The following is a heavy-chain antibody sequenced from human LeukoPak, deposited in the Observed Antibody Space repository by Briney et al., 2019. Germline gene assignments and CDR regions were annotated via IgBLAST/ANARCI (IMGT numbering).Heavy chain of an antibody. CDR1: GFTFTISG. Sequence: GRSVSLSYALSGFTFTISGMHCVRQDPGKGMEWVAVMWYDGSSKFYADSVKGRFNISRDNSKNTLYLQMNSLRVEDTAVYYCAKAVGRYYASGNDFDYWGQGTLVTVSS. CDR2: MWYDGSSK. D-gene: IGHD3-10*01. CDR3: AKAVGRYYASGNDFDY. J-gene: IGHJ4*02. V-gene: IGHV3-33*06.